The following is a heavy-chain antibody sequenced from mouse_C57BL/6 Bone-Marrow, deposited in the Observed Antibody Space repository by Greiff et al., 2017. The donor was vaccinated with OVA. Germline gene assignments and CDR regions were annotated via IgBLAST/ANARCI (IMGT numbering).Heavy chain of an antibody. J-gene: IGHJ4*01. CDR3: ARAEDYDVGGYALDY. Sequence: VQLKESGAELVKPGASVKLSCTASGFNIKDYYMHWVRQRTEQGLEWIGRIEPEDGETKYAPKFQGKATIIAATYSNTAYLQLSSLTSEDTAVYYCARAEDYDVGGYALDYWGPGTSVTVSS. CDR1: GFNIKDYY. CDR2: IEPEDGET. V-gene: IGHV14-2*01. D-gene: IGHD2-4*01.